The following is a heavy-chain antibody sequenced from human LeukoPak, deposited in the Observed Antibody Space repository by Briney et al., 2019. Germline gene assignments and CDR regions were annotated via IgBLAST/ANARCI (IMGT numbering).Heavy chain of an antibody. V-gene: IGHV3-30-3*01. J-gene: IGHJ4*02. CDR2: ISYDGSNK. CDR1: GFTFSSYA. Sequence: GGSLRLSCAASGFTFSSYAMHCVRQAPGKGLEWVAVISYDGSNKYYADSVKGRFTISRDNSKNTLYLQMNSLRAEDTAVYYCARDLRDVDYYDSSGPDYWGQGTLVTVSS. D-gene: IGHD3-22*01. CDR3: ARDLRDVDYYDSSGPDY.